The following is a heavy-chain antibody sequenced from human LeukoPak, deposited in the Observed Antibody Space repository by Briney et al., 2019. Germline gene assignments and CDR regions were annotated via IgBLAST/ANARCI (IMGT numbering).Heavy chain of an antibody. Sequence: SETLSLTCAVYGGSFSGYYWGWIRQPPGKGLEWIGSIYYSGSTYYNPSLKSRVTISVDTSKNQFSLKLSSVTAADTAVYYCARHIPYYDFWSGTLYGMDVWGQGTTVTVSS. CDR3: ARHIPYYDFWSGTLYGMDV. CDR2: IYYSGST. D-gene: IGHD3-3*01. J-gene: IGHJ6*02. CDR1: GGSFSGYY. V-gene: IGHV4-39*01.